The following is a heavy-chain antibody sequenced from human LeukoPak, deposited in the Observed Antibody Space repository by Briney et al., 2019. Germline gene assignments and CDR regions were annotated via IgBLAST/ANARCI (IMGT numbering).Heavy chain of an antibody. CDR3: AKVLLTTVVSP. CDR2: INGGGGSK. J-gene: IGHJ5*02. CDR1: GFTFSDYA. D-gene: IGHD4-23*01. V-gene: IGHV3-23*01. Sequence: GGSLRLSCAASGFTFSDYAMTWVRQAPGKAPEWVSTINGGGGSKYFADSVKGRFTISRDNSKNTLYLQMNSLRAEDTAVYYCAKVLLTTVVSPWGQGTLVIVSS.